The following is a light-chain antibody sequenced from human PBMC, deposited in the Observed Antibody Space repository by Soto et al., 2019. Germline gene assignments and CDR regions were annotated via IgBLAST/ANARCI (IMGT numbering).Light chain of an antibody. J-gene: IGLJ1*01. Sequence: ALTQPASVSASPGQSITIPCTGTSSDVGSYNLVSWFQQHPGKVPKLLIYEGTKRPSGLSDRFSGSKSGTTASLTISGLQAEDEAHYYCYSYAGENLYVFGTGTKLTVL. CDR3: YSYAGENLYV. CDR2: EGT. V-gene: IGLV2-23*01. CDR1: SSDVGSYNL.